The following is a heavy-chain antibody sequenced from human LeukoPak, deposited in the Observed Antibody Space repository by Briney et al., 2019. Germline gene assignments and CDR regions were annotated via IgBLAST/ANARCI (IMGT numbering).Heavy chain of an antibody. D-gene: IGHD3-22*01. Sequence: GGSLRLSCAASGFTFSSYSMNWVRQAPGKGLEWVSSISSSSSYIYYADSVKGRFTISRDNAKNSLYLQVNSLKTEDTAVYYCTRGLVVVITTALFDYWGQGTLVTVSS. V-gene: IGHV3-21*03. CDR1: GFTFSSYS. J-gene: IGHJ4*02. CDR2: ISSSSSYI. CDR3: TRGLVVVITTALFDY.